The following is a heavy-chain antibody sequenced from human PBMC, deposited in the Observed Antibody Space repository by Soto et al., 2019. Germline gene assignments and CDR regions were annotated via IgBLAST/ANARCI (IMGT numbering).Heavy chain of an antibody. CDR1: GGSITSTNHY. Sequence: QVQLEQSGPGLVKPSQTLSLTCNISGGSITSTNHYWSWIRQSPREGLEWIGYIFDSGTTHYNPSFKGRVAIFGDTSPSRFSLSLHSVTVADSAVYYCARQVLGTGAFDYWGRGALVTVSS. J-gene: IGHJ4*02. CDR3: ARQVLGTGAFDY. D-gene: IGHD2-8*02. CDR2: IFDSGTT. V-gene: IGHV4-30-4*01.